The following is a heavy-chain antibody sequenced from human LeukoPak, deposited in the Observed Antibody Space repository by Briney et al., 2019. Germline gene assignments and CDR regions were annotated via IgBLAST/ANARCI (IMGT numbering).Heavy chain of an antibody. D-gene: IGHD2-8*01. J-gene: IGHJ4*02. CDR3: ARDEMVHAMWVDY. Sequence: GGSLRLSCAASGFTFSSYSMNWVRQAPGKGLEWVSYISSSSSTIYYADSVKGRFTISRDNAKNSLYLQMNSLRAEDTAVYYCARDEMVHAMWVDYWGQGTLVTVSS. CDR1: GFTFSSYS. V-gene: IGHV3-48*01. CDR2: ISSSSSTI.